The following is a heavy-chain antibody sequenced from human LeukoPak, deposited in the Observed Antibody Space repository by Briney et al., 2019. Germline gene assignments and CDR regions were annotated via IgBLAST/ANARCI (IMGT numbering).Heavy chain of an antibody. D-gene: IGHD6-19*01. CDR3: ARERTGYSSGWGDWYFDL. CDR2: INHSGST. CDR1: GGSFSGYY. J-gene: IGHJ2*01. Sequence: SETLSLTCAVYGGSFSGYYWSWIRQPPGKGLEWIGEINHSGSTNFNPSLKSRVTISVDTSKNQFSLKLSSVTAADTAVYYCARERTGYSSGWGDWYFDLWGRGTLVTVSS. V-gene: IGHV4-34*01.